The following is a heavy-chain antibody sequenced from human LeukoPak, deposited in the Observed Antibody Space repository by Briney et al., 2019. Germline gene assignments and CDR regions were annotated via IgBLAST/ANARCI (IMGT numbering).Heavy chain of an antibody. V-gene: IGHV3-21*01. D-gene: IGHD6-13*01. CDR1: GFTFTGYS. J-gene: IGHJ4*02. Sequence: GGSLRLSCVASGFTFTGYSMNWVRQAPGKGLEWVSSISGTPSFMYYADSVKGRFTISRDNAKDSVYLQMDSLRAEDTAVYYCASSGYSSSRPHYWGQGTLVTVSS. CDR2: ISGTPSFM. CDR3: ASSGYSSSRPHY.